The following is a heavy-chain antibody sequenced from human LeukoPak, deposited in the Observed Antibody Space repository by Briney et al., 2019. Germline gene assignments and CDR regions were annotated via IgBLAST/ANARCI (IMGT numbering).Heavy chain of an antibody. CDR2: IKQDGSEK. V-gene: IGHV3-7*01. CDR1: GFTFSIYW. CDR3: ARDLAAIFGVVMTYFDY. D-gene: IGHD3-3*01. Sequence: GGSLRLSCAASGFTFSIYWMSWVRQAPGKGLEWVANIKQDGSEKYYVDSVKGRFTISRDNAKNSLYLQMNSLRAEDTAVYYCARDLAAIFGVVMTYFDYWGQGTLVTVSS. J-gene: IGHJ4*02.